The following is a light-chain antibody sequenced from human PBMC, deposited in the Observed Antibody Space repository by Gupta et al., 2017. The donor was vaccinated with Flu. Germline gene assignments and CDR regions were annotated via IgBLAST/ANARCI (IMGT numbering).Light chain of an antibody. J-gene: IGLJ2*01. Sequence: SYELTQPLSVSVALGQTARITCKGNNIGSKNVHWYQQKPGQAPALVIYRDSNRPSGIPERFSGSNSGNTATLTISRAQAGDEADYYCQVWDSSTVVFGGGTKLTVL. CDR3: QVWDSSTVV. CDR1: NIGSKN. V-gene: IGLV3-9*01. CDR2: RDS.